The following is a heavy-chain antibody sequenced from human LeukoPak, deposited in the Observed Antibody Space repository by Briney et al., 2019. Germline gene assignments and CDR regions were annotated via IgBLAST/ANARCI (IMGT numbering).Heavy chain of an antibody. V-gene: IGHV3-66*01. Sequence: GGSLRVFCAASGSGFSVSSNYMSWVRQAPGKGMEWVSFIYSGGSTYYADSVKGRFTISRDNSKNTLYLQMNSLRAEDTAVYYCARDARGSGSYYHPDPWGQGTLVTVSS. J-gene: IGHJ5*02. CDR2: IYSGGST. CDR1: GSGFSVSSNY. D-gene: IGHD3-10*01. CDR3: ARDARGSGSYYHPDP.